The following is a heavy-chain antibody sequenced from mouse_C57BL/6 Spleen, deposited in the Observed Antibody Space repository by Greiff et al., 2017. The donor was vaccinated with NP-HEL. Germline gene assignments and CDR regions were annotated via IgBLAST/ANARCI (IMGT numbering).Heavy chain of an antibody. CDR1: GYTFTDYY. CDR3: ARRGSYYDYWYFDV. Sequence: VQLQQSGPELVKPGASVKISCKASGYTFTDYYMNWVKQSHGKSLEWIGDINPNNGGTSYNQKFKGKATLTVDKSSSTAYMELRSLTSEDSAVYYCARRGSYYDYWYFDVWGTGTTVTVSS. CDR2: INPNNGGT. D-gene: IGHD2-4*01. V-gene: IGHV1-26*01. J-gene: IGHJ1*03.